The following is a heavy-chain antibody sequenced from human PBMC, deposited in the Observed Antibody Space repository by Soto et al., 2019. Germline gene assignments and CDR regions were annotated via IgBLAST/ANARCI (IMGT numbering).Heavy chain of an antibody. CDR3: VCCGIECYESVNAAEM. J-gene: IGHJ3*02. CDR1: GYTSYTSS. Sequence: QGQLVQSGAELRKPGASVKVSCKTSGYTSYTSSVSWVRQAPGQGLEWVGRISAYNNHTTSALNVQGRVTLTTHTSTCTACMELRSLRSDVTAVYYCVCCGIECYESVNAAEMWGQRTLVTVSS. V-gene: IGHV1-18*01. CDR2: ISAYNNHT. D-gene: IGHD2-21*01.